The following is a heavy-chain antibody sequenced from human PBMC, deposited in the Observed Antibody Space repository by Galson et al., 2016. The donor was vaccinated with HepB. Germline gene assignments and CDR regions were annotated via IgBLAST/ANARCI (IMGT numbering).Heavy chain of an antibody. CDR1: GFTFSNYA. CDR2: ISGSGGIT. J-gene: IGHJ6*02. V-gene: IGHV3-23*01. D-gene: IGHD5-18*01. CDR3: AKDGAAASHFFGLDV. Sequence: SLRLSCAASGFTFSNYAMSWVRQAPGKGLEWVPSISGSGGITEYADSVEGRFTISRDESKNTVYLEMNSLGADDTAVYYCAKDGAAASHFFGLDVWGQGTTVTVSS.